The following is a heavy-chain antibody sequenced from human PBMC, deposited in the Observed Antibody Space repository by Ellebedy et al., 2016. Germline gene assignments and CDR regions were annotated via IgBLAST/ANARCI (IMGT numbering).Heavy chain of an antibody. CDR2: ISYDGSDK. J-gene: IGHJ4*02. D-gene: IGHD3-22*01. V-gene: IGHV3-30*14. CDR3: VRLHSGVYHYFRY. CDR1: GFTFSDYG. Sequence: GGSLRLXXAASGFTFSDYGLHWVRQAPGKGLEWVAFISYDGSDKDYADSVKGRLTISRDNSKNTLYLQMNSLRVEDTAVYYCVRLHSGVYHYFRYWGQGTLVTVSS.